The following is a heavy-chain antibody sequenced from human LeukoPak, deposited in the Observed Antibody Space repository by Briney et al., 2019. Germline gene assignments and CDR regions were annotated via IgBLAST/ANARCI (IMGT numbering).Heavy chain of an antibody. CDR1: GFTFSSYS. J-gene: IGHJ3*02. CDR3: AREVAGTSGAFDI. CDR2: ISSSSTI. D-gene: IGHD6-19*01. Sequence: GGSLRLSCAASGFTFSSYSMNWVRQAPGKGLEWVSYISSSSTIYYADSVKGRFTISRDNAKNSLYLQMNSLRAEDTAVYYCAREVAGTSGAFDIWGQGTMVTVSS. V-gene: IGHV3-48*01.